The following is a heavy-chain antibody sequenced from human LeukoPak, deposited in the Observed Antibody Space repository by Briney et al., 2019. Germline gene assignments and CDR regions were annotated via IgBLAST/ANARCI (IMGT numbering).Heavy chain of an antibody. J-gene: IGHJ4*01. Sequence: SETLSLTCTVSGGSISSYYWSWIRQPPGKGLEWIGYIYSSGSTNHNPSLKSRLIPPVNTPTNQSSLKLSSVTAAHTAVYYCARHRSVTPAFDFWGHGILVTVSS. CDR2: IYSSGST. D-gene: IGHD3-3*01. V-gene: IGHV4-59*08. CDR1: GGSISSYY. CDR3: ARHRSVTPAFDF.